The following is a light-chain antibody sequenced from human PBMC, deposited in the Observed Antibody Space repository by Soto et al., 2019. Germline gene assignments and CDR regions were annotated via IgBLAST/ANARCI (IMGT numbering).Light chain of an antibody. J-gene: IGLJ2*01. CDR2: ANS. Sequence: QSVLTQPPSMSGAPGQRVTISCTGGSSNIGAGYDVHWYQQLPGTAPKLLIYANSNRPSGVPDRFSGSKSGTSASLAITGLLAEDEADYFCQSYDSSLSGSVVFGGGTKLTVL. CDR1: SSNIGAGYD. V-gene: IGLV1-40*01. CDR3: QSYDSSLSGSVV.